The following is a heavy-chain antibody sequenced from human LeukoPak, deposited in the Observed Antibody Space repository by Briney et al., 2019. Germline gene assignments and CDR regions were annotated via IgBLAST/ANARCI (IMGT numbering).Heavy chain of an antibody. J-gene: IGHJ6*03. CDR3: ARGLYYVFWSGYYSADYYYYYMDV. CDR1: GGSIRSYY. Sequence: PSETLSLTCTVSGGSIRSYYWSWIRQPPGKGLEWIGYIYYSGSTNYNPSLKSRVTISVDTSKNQFSLKLSSVTAADTAVYYCARGLYYVFWSGYYSADYYYYYMDVWGKGTTVTVSS. D-gene: IGHD3-3*01. V-gene: IGHV4-59*01. CDR2: IYYSGST.